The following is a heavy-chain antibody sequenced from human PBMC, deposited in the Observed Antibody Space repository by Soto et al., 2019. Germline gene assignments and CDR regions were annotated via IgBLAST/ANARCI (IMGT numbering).Heavy chain of an antibody. J-gene: IGHJ6*02. D-gene: IGHD3-10*01. Sequence: GGSLRLSFAASGFTFSSYAMHWVRQAPGKGLEWVAVISYDGSNKYYADSVKGRFTISRDNSKNTLYLQMNSLRAEDTAVYYCARGLAYYYGSGSFLPYYYYYGMDVWGQGTTVTVSS. V-gene: IGHV3-30-3*01. CDR1: GFTFSSYA. CDR3: ARGLAYYYGSGSFLPYYYYYGMDV. CDR2: ISYDGSNK.